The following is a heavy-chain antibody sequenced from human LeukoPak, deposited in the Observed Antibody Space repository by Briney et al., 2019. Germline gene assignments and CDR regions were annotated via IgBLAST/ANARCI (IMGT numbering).Heavy chain of an antibody. D-gene: IGHD2-8*01. CDR2: ISGSGGST. CDR1: GFTFSSYA. J-gene: IGHJ4*02. Sequence: PGGSLRLSCAASGFTFSSYAMSWVRQAPGKGLEWVSAISGSGGSTYYADSVKGRFTISRDNSKNTLYLQMNSLRAEDTAVYYCAKDPHAGYCTNGVCHDYWGQGTLVTVSS. V-gene: IGHV3-23*01. CDR3: AKDPHAGYCTNGVCHDY.